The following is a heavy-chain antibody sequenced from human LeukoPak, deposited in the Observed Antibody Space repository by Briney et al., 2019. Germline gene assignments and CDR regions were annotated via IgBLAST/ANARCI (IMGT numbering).Heavy chain of an antibody. CDR2: INANSGGT. Sequence: ASVKVSCKASGYTFTGYYMHWVRQAPGQGLEWMGWINANSGGTNYAQKFQGRVTMTRDTSISTAYMELSRLRSDDTAVYYCARSYSSSWYPGENWFDPWGQGTLVTVSS. CDR1: GYTFTGYY. V-gene: IGHV1-2*02. D-gene: IGHD6-13*01. J-gene: IGHJ5*02. CDR3: ARSYSSSWYPGENWFDP.